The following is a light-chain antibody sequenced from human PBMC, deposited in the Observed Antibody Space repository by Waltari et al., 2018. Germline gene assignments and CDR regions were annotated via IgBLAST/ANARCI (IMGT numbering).Light chain of an antibody. CDR3: QSYDATTQV. CDR2: QDY. CDR1: SGGIPLRH. V-gene: IGLV6-57*03. J-gene: IGLJ3*02. Sequence: NFMLTQPHSVSESPGKTVTITCTRSSGGIPLRHVQWYRQRPARAPTPLIYQDYRRPSGVPDRFSGYIAISSNSASLTIARLEPEDEADYYCQSYDATTQVFGGGTKLTVL.